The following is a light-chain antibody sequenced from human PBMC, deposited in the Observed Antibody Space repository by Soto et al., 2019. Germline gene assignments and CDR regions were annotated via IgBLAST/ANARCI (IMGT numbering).Light chain of an antibody. Sequence: QSVLTQPPSVSGAPGQRVTISCTGSSSNIGAGYDVHWYQQLPGTAPKVLISGNSNRPSGVPDRFSGSKSGTSAFLAITGLQAEDEADYYCQSYDSSLSGYVVFGGGTKLTVL. CDR2: GNS. CDR3: QSYDSSLSGYVV. V-gene: IGLV1-40*01. CDR1: SSNIGAGYD. J-gene: IGLJ2*01.